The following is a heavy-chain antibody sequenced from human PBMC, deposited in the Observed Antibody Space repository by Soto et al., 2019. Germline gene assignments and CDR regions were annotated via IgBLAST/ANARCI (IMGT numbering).Heavy chain of an antibody. V-gene: IGHV1-46*01. J-gene: IGHJ4*02. Sequence: ASVKVSCKASGYTFTSYYMHWVRQAPGQGLEWMGIINPSGGSTSYAQKFQGRVTMTRDTSTSTVYMELSSLRSEDTAVYYCARVGYCSGGSCYSSLLYWGQGTLVTVSS. D-gene: IGHD2-15*01. CDR3: ARVGYCSGGSCYSSLLY. CDR1: GYTFTSYY. CDR2: INPSGGST.